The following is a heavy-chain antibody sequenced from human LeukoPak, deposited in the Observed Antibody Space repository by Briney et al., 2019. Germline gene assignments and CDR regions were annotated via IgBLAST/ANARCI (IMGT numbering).Heavy chain of an antibody. CDR3: AREGLAVTNDY. V-gene: IGHV3-7*03. Sequence: GGSLRLSCAASGFTFSSYWVSWVRQAPGKGLEWVANIKQDGSEKYYVDSVKGRFTISRDNAKNSLYLQMNSLRAEDTAVYYCAREGLAVTNDYWGQGTLVTVSS. D-gene: IGHD4-17*01. CDR1: GFTFSSYW. J-gene: IGHJ4*02. CDR2: IKQDGSEK.